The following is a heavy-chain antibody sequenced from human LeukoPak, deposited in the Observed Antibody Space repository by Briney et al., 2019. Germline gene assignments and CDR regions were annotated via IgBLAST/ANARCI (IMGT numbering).Heavy chain of an antibody. J-gene: IGHJ4*01. Sequence: SETLSLTCAVSGGSISSSNWWSWVRQPPGKGLEWIGEIYHSGSTNYNPSLKSRVTISVDKSKNQFSLKLSSVTAADTAVYYCARGIGPVVVVPAARYYFDYWGXXXLVTVSS. CDR3: ARGIGPVVVVPAARYYFDY. V-gene: IGHV4-4*02. CDR2: IYHSGST. CDR1: GGSISSSNW. D-gene: IGHD2-2*01.